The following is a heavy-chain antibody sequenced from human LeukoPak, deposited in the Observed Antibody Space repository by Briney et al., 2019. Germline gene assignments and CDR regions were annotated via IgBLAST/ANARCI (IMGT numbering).Heavy chain of an antibody. CDR1: GYTFTSYG. Sequence: GASVKVSCKASGYTFTSYGISWVRQAPGQGLEWMGGITPIFGTANYAQKFQGRVTITADKSTSTAYMGLSSLRSEDTAVYYCARYGYSGSYFSAFDIWGQGTMVTVSS. V-gene: IGHV1-69*06. J-gene: IGHJ3*02. D-gene: IGHD1-26*01. CDR3: ARYGYSGSYFSAFDI. CDR2: ITPIFGTA.